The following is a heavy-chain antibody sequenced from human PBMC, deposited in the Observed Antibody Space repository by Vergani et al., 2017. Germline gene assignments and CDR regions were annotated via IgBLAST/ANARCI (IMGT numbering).Heavy chain of an antibody. D-gene: IGHD1-26*01. J-gene: IGHJ6*02. CDR1: GGSISSSSYY. Sequence: QLQLQESGPGLVKPSETLSLTCTVSGGSISSSSYYWGWIRQPPGKGLEWIGYIYYSGSTNYNPSLKSRVTISVDTSKNQFSLKLSSVTAADTAVYYCARSIEDHYYYGMDVWGQGTTVTVSS. CDR2: IYYSGST. V-gene: IGHV4-61*05. CDR3: ARSIEDHYYYGMDV.